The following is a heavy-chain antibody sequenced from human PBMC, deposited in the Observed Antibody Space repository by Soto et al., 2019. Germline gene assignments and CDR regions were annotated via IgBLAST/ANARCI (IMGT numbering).Heavy chain of an antibody. V-gene: IGHV3-15*01. Sequence: EIQLVESGGGLVQPGGSLRLSCAASGFTFTNAWMSWVRQAPGKGLEWVGRIKSKTDGGTTDYAAPVKGRFTISRDDSKNTLYLQMNSLSTEDTAVYYCTTRGMSTVTTSAYWGQGTLVTVSS. J-gene: IGHJ4*02. CDR1: GFTFTNAW. D-gene: IGHD4-17*01. CDR2: IKSKTDGGTT. CDR3: TTRGMSTVTTSAY.